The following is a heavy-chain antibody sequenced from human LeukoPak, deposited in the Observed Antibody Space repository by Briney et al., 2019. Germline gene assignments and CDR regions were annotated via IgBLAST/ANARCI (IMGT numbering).Heavy chain of an antibody. CDR3: ARDPYCSSSSCYTNWFDP. V-gene: IGHV4-4*07. CDR1: GGSISSYY. Sequence: SETLSLTYTVSGGSISSYYWSWIRQPAGKGLEWIGRIYTSGSTNYNPSLKSRVTVSVDTSKNQFSLKLSSVTAADTAVYYCARDPYCSSSSCYTNWFDPWGQGTLVTVSS. CDR2: IYTSGST. J-gene: IGHJ5*02. D-gene: IGHD2-2*02.